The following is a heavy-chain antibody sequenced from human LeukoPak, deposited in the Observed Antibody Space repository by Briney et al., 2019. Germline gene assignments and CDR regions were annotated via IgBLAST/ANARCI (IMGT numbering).Heavy chain of an antibody. CDR1: GGSISSYY. Sequence: SETLSLTCTVSGGSISSYYWSLIRQPPGKGLEWIGYIYYSGSTNYNPSLKSRVTISVDTSKNQFSLKLSSVTAADTAVYYCASSHSSGWYQGFDYWGQGTLVTVSS. D-gene: IGHD6-19*01. CDR3: ASSHSSGWYQGFDY. CDR2: IYYSGST. V-gene: IGHV4-59*01. J-gene: IGHJ4*02.